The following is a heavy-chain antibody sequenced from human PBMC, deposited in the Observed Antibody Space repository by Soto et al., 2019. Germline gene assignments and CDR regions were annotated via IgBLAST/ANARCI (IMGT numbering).Heavy chain of an antibody. V-gene: IGHV3-30*03. J-gene: IGHJ4*02. CDR2: ISYDGSNK. D-gene: IGHD3-9*01. Sequence: GGSLRLSCAASGFTFSSYGMHWVRQAPGKGLEWVAVISYDGSNKYYADSVKGRFTISRDNSKNTLYLQMNSLRDEDTAVYYCARESYDILTGYGPLFDYWGQGTLVTVSS. CDR1: GFTFSSYG. CDR3: ARESYDILTGYGPLFDY.